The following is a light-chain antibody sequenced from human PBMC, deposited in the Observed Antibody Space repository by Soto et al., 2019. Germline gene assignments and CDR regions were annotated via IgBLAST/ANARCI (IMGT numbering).Light chain of an antibody. CDR3: QQRSNLPPFT. Sequence: EIVLTQSPATLSLFPGERATLSCTAGQSVSTSLAWYQQKPGQAPRLLIYDASSRATGIPARFSGSGSGTDFTLTINSLEAADSAVYYCQQRSNLPPFTFGPGTKVEIK. CDR1: QSVSTS. CDR2: DAS. V-gene: IGKV3-11*01. J-gene: IGKJ3*01.